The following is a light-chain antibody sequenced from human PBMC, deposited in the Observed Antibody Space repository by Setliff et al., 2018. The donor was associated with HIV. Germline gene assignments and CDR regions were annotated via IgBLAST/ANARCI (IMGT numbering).Light chain of an antibody. CDR3: CSYAGSDAWI. Sequence: SGVSNRFSGSKSGSTASLTISGLQTEDEADYYCCSYAGSDAWIFGGGTKLTVL. V-gene: IGLV2-23*01. J-gene: IGLJ2*01.